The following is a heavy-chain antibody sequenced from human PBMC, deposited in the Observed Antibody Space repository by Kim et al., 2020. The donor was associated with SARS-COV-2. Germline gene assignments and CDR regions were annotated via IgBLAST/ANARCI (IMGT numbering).Heavy chain of an antibody. CDR3: ARDGSRVLLWFGESGAFDI. J-gene: IGHJ3*02. D-gene: IGHD3-10*01. CDR2: ISYDGSNK. CDR1: GFTFSSYA. Sequence: GGSLRLSCAASGFTFSSYAMHWVRQAPGKGLEWVAVISYDGSNKYYADSVKGRFTISRDNSKNTLYLQMNSLIAEDTAVYYCARDGSRVLLWFGESGAFDIWGQGTMVTGSS. V-gene: IGHV3-30*04.